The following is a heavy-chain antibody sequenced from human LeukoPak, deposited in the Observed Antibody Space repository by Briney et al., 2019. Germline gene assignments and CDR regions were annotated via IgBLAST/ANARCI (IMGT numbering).Heavy chain of an antibody. CDR2: IRSEGNDK. CDR1: GFSFDYYG. J-gene: IGHJ3*01. V-gene: IGHV3-30*02. D-gene: IGHD4-11*01. Sequence: PGGSLRLSCAASGFSFDYYGMHWVRQGPGTGLEWVAFIRSEGNDKYYGDSVKGRFTISRDISKNTLYLQMISLRAEDTGVYYCAKDRTPVYGNFDVDAFDVWGQGTVVTVSS. CDR3: AKDRTPVYGNFDVDAFDV.